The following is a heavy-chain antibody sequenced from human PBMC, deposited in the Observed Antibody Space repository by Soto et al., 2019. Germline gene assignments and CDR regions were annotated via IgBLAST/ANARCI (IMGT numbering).Heavy chain of an antibody. V-gene: IGHV2-70*13. CDR1: STLGTAGLS. Sequence: STLGTAGLSVSWIRQAPGKALEWLAVIDWDGDRFYSASLKTRLSISKDTSKNEVVLTMTNMDPVDTATYFCARSQGGMLYNSYFDFWGQGTLVTVSS. D-gene: IGHD2-8*01. CDR2: IDWDGDR. J-gene: IGHJ4*02. CDR3: ARSQGGMLYNSYFDF.